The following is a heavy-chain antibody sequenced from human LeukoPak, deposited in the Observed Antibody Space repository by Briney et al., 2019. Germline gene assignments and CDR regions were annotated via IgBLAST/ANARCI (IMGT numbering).Heavy chain of an antibody. CDR1: GYTFTGYY. J-gene: IGHJ2*01. Sequence: ASVKVSCKASGYTFTGYYMHWVRQAPGQGLEWMGWINPNSGGTNYAQKFQGRVTMTRDTSISTAYMELCRLRSEDTAVYYCARGVDCSGGSCYFPTYWYFDLWAVAPWSLSPQ. CDR3: ARGVDCSGGSCYFPTYWYFDL. D-gene: IGHD2-15*01. CDR2: INPNSGGT. V-gene: IGHV1-2*02.